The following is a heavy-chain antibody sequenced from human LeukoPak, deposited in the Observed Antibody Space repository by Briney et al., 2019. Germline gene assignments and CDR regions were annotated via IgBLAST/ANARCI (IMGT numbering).Heavy chain of an antibody. CDR1: GFTFSSYA. J-gene: IGHJ5*01. CDR3: ARGPVITFGC. CDR2: ISSNGGST. D-gene: IGHD4-17*01. V-gene: IGHV3-64*01. Sequence: PGGSLRLSCAASGFTFSSYAMHWVRQAPGKGLEYVSAISSNGGSTYYANSVKGRFTISRDNSKNTLYLQMGSLRAEDMAVYYCARGPVITFGCWGQGTLVTVSS.